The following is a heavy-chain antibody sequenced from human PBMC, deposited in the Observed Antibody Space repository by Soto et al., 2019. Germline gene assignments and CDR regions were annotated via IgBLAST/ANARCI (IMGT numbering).Heavy chain of an antibody. CDR1: GFTLSSYC. CDR2: IWYDGSNK. CDR3: AREGYCYDSSGYYPFDY. J-gene: IGHJ4*02. D-gene: IGHD3-22*01. V-gene: IGHV3-33*01. Sequence: GGSLRLSCAASGFTLSSYCIHWVRQAPCKGLEWVAVIWYDGSNKYYADSVKGRFTISRDNSKNTLYLQMNSLRAEDTAVYYWAREGYCYDSSGYYPFDYLGQGTLVPVSS.